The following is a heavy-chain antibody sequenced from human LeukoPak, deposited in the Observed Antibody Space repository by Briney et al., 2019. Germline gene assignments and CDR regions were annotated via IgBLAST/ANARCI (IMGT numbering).Heavy chain of an antibody. CDR2: IRSKAFGGTP. Sequence: GGSLRLSCTASGFTFGDNAMSWFRQAPGKGLEWVGFIRSKAFGGTPEYAASVKGRFTISRDDSKSIAYLQMNSLKTEDTAVYYCTRDRHIGMGPFDYWGQGTLVTVSA. CDR1: GFTFGDNA. J-gene: IGHJ4*02. D-gene: IGHD5-18*01. V-gene: IGHV3-49*03. CDR3: TRDRHIGMGPFDY.